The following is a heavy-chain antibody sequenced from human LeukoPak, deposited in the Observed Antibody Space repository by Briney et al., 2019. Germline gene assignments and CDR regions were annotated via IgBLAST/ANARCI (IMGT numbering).Heavy chain of an antibody. D-gene: IGHD5-12*01. Sequence: SQTLSLTCGISGDSVSSDSAAWTWIRQSPSRGLEWLGRTYYKSKWYYDYAVSVKSRITINPDTSKNQFSLQLNSVTPEDTAVYYCARGATAYFDYWGQGTLVTVSS. V-gene: IGHV6-1*01. J-gene: IGHJ4*02. CDR2: TYYKSKWYY. CDR3: ARGATAYFDY. CDR1: GDSVSSDSAA.